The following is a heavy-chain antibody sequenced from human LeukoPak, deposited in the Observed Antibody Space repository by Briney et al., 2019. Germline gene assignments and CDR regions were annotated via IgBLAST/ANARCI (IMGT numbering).Heavy chain of an antibody. J-gene: IGHJ4*02. V-gene: IGHV4-39*01. CDR2: IYYSGST. CDR3: ASGAAYCGGDCPPGPVDY. Sequence: PSETLSLTCTVSGGSISSSSYYWGCIRQPPGKGLEWIGSIYYSGSTYYNPSLKSRVTISVDTSKNQFSLKLSSVTAADTAVYYCASGAAYCGGDCPPGPVDYWGQGTLVTVSS. D-gene: IGHD2-21*02. CDR1: GGSISSSSYY.